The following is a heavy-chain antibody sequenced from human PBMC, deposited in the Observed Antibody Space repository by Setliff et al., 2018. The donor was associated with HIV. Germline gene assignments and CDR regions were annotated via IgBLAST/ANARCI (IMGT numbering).Heavy chain of an antibody. D-gene: IGHD5-12*01. V-gene: IGHV5-51*01. CDR3: ATRLLGYSGLGY. CDR1: GYNFATYY. Sequence: PGESLKISCKTSGYNFATYYITWVRQMPGKGLEWIGRINPGDSDTGYSPSFQGQVTISADKSISTTYLQWNSLKASDTAMYYCATRLLGYSGLGYWGQGTLVTSPQ. J-gene: IGHJ4*02. CDR2: INPGDSDT.